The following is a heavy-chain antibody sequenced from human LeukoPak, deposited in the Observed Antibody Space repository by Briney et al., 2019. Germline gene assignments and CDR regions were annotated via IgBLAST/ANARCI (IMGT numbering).Heavy chain of an antibody. CDR2: IYHSGST. CDR3: ARGYSSSWYFNWFDP. J-gene: IGHJ5*02. CDR1: GGSFSGYY. D-gene: IGHD6-13*01. V-gene: IGHV4-34*01. Sequence: PSETLSLTCAVYGGSFSGYYWSWIRQPPGKGLEWIGNIYHSGSTYYNPSLKSRVTISVDTSKNQFSLKLSSVTAVDTALYYCARGYSSSWYFNWFDPWGQGTLVTVSS.